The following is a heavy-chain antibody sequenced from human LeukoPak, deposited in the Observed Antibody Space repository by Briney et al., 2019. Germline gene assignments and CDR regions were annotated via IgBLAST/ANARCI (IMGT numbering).Heavy chain of an antibody. J-gene: IGHJ4*02. CDR1: GASITTYY. CDR3: ARLNGGG. D-gene: IGHD2-21*01. V-gene: IGHV4-59*08. CDR2: IDYSGST. Sequence: SETLSLTCTVSGASITTYYWSWIRQPPGKGLEWIGYIDYSGSTNYNPSLKSRVTISIDTSKNQFSLKLNSVTAADTAVYYCARLNGGGWGQGTLVTVSS.